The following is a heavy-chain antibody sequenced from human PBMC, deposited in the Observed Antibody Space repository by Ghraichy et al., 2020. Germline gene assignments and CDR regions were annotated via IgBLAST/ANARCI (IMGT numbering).Heavy chain of an antibody. V-gene: IGHV4-59*01. J-gene: IGHJ3*02. CDR2: MSYSGST. Sequence: SETLSLTCTVSGGSMSSYYWNWIRQPPGKGPEWIGYMSYSGSTDHNPSLKSRVTISIHTSKNQLSLSLNSVTAADTAVYFCARQSMEFTSSRPGAFDMWGQWTMVTVSS. CDR3: ARQSMEFTSSRPGAFDM. CDR1: GGSMSSYY. D-gene: IGHD2-2*01.